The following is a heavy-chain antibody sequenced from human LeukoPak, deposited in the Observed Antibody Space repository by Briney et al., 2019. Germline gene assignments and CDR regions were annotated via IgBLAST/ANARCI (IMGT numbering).Heavy chain of an antibody. CDR1: GYTFTSYG. CDR3: ARSVSAPISGYFDPPVDYYYMDV. J-gene: IGHJ6*03. D-gene: IGHD3-9*01. Sequence: GASVKVSCKASGYTFTSYGISWVRQAPGQGLEWMGWISAYNGNTNYAQKLQGRVTMTTDTSTSTAYMELRSLRSDDTAVYYCARSVSAPISGYFDPPVDYYYMDVWGKGTTVTISS. CDR2: ISAYNGNT. V-gene: IGHV1-18*01.